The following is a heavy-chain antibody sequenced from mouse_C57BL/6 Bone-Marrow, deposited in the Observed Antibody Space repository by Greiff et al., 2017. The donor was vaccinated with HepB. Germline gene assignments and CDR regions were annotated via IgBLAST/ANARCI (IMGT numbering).Heavy chain of an antibody. Sequence: EVKVVESGGGLVKPGGSLKLSCAASGFTFSSYAMSWVRQTPEKRLEWVATISDGGSYTYYPDNVKGRFTISRDNAKNNLYLQMSHLKSEDTAMYYCARPMVTTGGYAMDYWGQGTSVTVSS. CDR2: ISDGGSYT. J-gene: IGHJ4*01. V-gene: IGHV5-4*03. D-gene: IGHD2-2*01. CDR3: ARPMVTTGGYAMDY. CDR1: GFTFSSYA.